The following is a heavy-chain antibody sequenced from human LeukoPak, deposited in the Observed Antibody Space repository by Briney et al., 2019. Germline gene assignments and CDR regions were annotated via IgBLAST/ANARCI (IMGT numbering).Heavy chain of an antibody. CDR2: VNLQGST. CDR1: GGSITSTNY. V-gene: IGHV4-4*02. J-gene: IGHJ4*02. CDR3: AREGGPYRPLDY. Sequence: SETLSLTCGVSGGSITSTNYWTWVRQPPGKGLEWIGEVNLQGSTNYNPSLMGRVAISVDMSENHISLQSTSVTAADTAVYYCAREGGPYRPLDYSGQGTLVTVSS.